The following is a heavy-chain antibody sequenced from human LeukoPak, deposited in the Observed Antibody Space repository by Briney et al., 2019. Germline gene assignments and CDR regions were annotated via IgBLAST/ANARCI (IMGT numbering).Heavy chain of an antibody. Sequence: GRSLRLSCAASGFTFDDYAMHWVRQAPGKGLEWVSGISWNSGSIGYADSVKGRFTISRDNAKNSLYLQMNSLRAEDTALYYCAKQSGSLDYWGQGTLVTVSS. D-gene: IGHD3-10*01. CDR3: AKQSGSLDY. J-gene: IGHJ4*02. CDR1: GFTFDDYA. V-gene: IGHV3-9*01. CDR2: ISWNSGSI.